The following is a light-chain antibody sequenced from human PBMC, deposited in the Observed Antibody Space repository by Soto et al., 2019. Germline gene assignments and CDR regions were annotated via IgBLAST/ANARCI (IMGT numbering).Light chain of an antibody. CDR2: GAS. Sequence: EIVLTQSPGTLSLSQGERATLSCRASESLTSGYLAWYQQKPGQAPRLVIHGASSRATGIPDRFSGSGSGTEFSLTISSLQSEDSAVYYCQRYDNWPLTFGGGTKVDIK. J-gene: IGKJ4*01. CDR1: ESLTSGY. CDR3: QRYDNWPLT. V-gene: IGKV3-20*01.